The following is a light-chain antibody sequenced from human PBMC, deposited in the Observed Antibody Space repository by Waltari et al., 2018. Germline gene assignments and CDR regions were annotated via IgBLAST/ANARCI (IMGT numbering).Light chain of an antibody. CDR2: AAS. V-gene: IGKV3-20*01. J-gene: IGKJ5*01. CDR3: QQYGSSPVT. Sequence: EIVLLQSPDTLSLSPGEGATPSCRASQSLSSYFLAWYQHKPGQGPRLLIYAASSRATGIPGRFSGGKSGTDFILTISRLEPEDFAVYYCQQYGSSPVTFGQGTRLEIK. CDR1: QSLSSYF.